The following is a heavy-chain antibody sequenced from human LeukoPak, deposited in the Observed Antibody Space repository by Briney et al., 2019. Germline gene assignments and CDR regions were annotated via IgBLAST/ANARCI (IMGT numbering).Heavy chain of an antibody. CDR1: GYTFTSYD. V-gene: IGHV1-8*01. D-gene: IGHD2-15*01. CDR3: TRPPPDCSGGSCYSGYYYMDV. Sequence: ASVKVSCKASGYTFTSYDINWVRQATGQGLEWMGWMNPNSGNTGYAQKFQGRVTMTRNTSISTAYMELSSLRSEDTAVYYRTRPPPDCSGGSCYSGYYYMDVWGKGTTVTVSS. J-gene: IGHJ6*03. CDR2: MNPNSGNT.